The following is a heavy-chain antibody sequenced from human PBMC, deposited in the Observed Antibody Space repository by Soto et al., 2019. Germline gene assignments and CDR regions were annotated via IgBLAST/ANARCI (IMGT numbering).Heavy chain of an antibody. V-gene: IGHV1-3*01. J-gene: IGHJ4*02. CDR3: ARDVAAADY. D-gene: IGHD6-13*01. Sequence: ASLKGSCKASGYNLTSYAMHLVRQAPGQRLEWMGWINAGNGNTKYSQKFQGRVTITRDTSASTAYMELSSLRSEDTAVYYCARDVAAADYWGQGTLVTVSS. CDR1: GYNLTSYA. CDR2: INAGNGNT.